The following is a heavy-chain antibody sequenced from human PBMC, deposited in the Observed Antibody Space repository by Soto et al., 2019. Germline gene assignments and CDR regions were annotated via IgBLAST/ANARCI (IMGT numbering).Heavy chain of an antibody. CDR2: TYYRSKWYN. V-gene: IGHV6-1*01. D-gene: IGHD1-26*01. Sequence: SQTLSLTCAISGDSVSSNSAAWNWIRQSPSRGLEWLGRTYYRSKWYNDYAVSVKSRITINPDTSKNQFSLQLNSVTPEDTAVYYCARDQGYSGSYYYYGMDVWGQGTTDTVSS. CDR1: GDSVSSNSAA. J-gene: IGHJ6*02. CDR3: ARDQGYSGSYYYYGMDV.